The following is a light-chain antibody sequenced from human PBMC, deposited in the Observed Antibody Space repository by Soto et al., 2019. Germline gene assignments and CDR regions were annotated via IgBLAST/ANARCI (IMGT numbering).Light chain of an antibody. V-gene: IGKV3-20*01. CDR1: QSVSNNY. CDR2: GAS. J-gene: IGKJ1*01. CDR3: QQYGSSGT. Sequence: EIVLTPSPGTLSLSPGEIATLSCRASQSVSNNYLAWCQQKPGQAPRLLIYGASNRATGIPDRFSGSGSGTDFTLAISRLEPEDFAVYYCQQYGSSGTFGQGTKVDIK.